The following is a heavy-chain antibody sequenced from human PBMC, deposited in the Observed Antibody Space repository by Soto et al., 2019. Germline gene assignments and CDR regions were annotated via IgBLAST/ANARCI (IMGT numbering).Heavy chain of an antibody. D-gene: IGHD3-3*01. CDR1: GGSISSYY. CDR2: IYYSGST. Sequence: SETLSLTCTVSGGSISSYYWIWIRQPPGKGLEWIGYIYYSGSTNYNPSLKSRVTISVDTSKNQFSLKLSSVTAADTAVYYCARGARTIFGVVVGMDVWGKGTTVTVSS. J-gene: IGHJ6*03. V-gene: IGHV4-59*01. CDR3: ARGARTIFGVVVGMDV.